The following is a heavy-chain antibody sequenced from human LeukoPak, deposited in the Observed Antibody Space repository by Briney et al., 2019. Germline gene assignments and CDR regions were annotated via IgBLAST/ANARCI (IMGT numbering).Heavy chain of an antibody. CDR2: ISAYNGNT. J-gene: IGHJ4*02. V-gene: IGHV1-18*04. CDR3: ARIESRITMVRGVPLDY. CDR1: GYTFTSYG. D-gene: IGHD3-10*01. Sequence: ASVKVSCKASGYTFTSYGISWVRQAPGQGLEWMGWISAYNGNTNYAQKLQGRVTMTTDTSTSTAYMELRSLRSDDTAVYYCARIESRITMVRGVPLDYWGQGTLVTVSS.